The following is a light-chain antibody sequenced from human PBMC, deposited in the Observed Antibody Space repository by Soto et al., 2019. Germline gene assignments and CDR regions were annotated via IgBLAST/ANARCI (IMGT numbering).Light chain of an antibody. CDR2: SAT. J-gene: IGKJ1*01. V-gene: IGKV3-20*01. CDR3: QVYGIFPWT. Sequence: EMWLTQCPGTLSLSPGETATLSCRASQSVTTNQLAWYQQRRGQAPRLVFHSATTRANAFPSRFSASGSGTDFTLTINRLEPEDFALYFCQVYGIFPWTFGQGTKV. CDR1: QSVTTNQ.